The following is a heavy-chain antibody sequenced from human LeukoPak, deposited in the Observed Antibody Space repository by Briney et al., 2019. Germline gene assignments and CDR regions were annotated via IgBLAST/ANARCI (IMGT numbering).Heavy chain of an antibody. CDR2: INPNSGDT. J-gene: IGHJ4*02. Sequence: ASVKVSCKASGYTFPGHYIHWVRQAPGQGLEWMGWINPNSGDTSYAQKFQGTVTMTRDTSISTAYMDLSRLISDDTALYYCARDRGPQWWGSFDYWGQGTLVTVSS. V-gene: IGHV1-2*02. D-gene: IGHD3-16*01. CDR1: GYTFPGHY. CDR3: ARDRGPQWWGSFDY.